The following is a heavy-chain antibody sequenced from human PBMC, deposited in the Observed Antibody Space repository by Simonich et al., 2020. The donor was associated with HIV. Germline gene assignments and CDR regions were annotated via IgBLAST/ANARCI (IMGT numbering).Heavy chain of an antibody. CDR2: VNPEDCET. Sequence: QVQLVQSGAEVKKPGASVKVSCKVSGYTLTELSMHWVRQAPGKGVEWMGVVNPEDCETNYAQKFQGRVTMTEDSSTDTAHMELSSLTSEDTAVYFCAAVKYYYDSSGFSYDGVDVWGQGTMVTVSS. V-gene: IGHV1-24*01. D-gene: IGHD3-22*01. CDR3: AAVKYYYDSSGFSYDGVDV. CDR1: GYTLTELS. J-gene: IGHJ3*01.